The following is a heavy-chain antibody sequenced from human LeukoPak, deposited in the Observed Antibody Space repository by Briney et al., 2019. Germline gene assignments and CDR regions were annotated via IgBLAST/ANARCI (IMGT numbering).Heavy chain of an antibody. CDR2: IYYSGST. Sequence: SETLSLTCTVSGGSISSYYWSWIRQPPGKGLEWIGYIYYSGSTNYNPSLKSRVTISVDTSKNQFSLKLSSVTAADTAVYYCARDRKEIFGVVIIPSAFDIWGQGTMVTVSS. V-gene: IGHV4-59*12. J-gene: IGHJ3*02. CDR1: GGSISSYY. CDR3: ARDRKEIFGVVIIPSAFDI. D-gene: IGHD3-3*01.